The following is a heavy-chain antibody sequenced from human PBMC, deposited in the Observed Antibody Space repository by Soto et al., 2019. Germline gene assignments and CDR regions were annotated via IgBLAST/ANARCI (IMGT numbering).Heavy chain of an antibody. CDR2: ISYDGSNK. Sequence: GSLRLSCAASGLTFSSYGMHWVRQAPGKGLVWVARISYDGSNKYYADSVKGRLTISRDNSKNTLYLQMNSLRAEDTAVYYCARDRAYYDFWSGYSLYYYYYGMDVWGQGTTVTVSS. D-gene: IGHD3-3*01. J-gene: IGHJ6*02. CDR3: ARDRAYYDFWSGYSLYYYYYGMDV. V-gene: IGHV3-30-3*01. CDR1: GLTFSSYG.